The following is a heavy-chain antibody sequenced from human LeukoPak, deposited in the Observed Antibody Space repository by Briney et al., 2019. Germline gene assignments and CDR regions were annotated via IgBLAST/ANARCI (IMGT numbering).Heavy chain of an antibody. CDR2: IYYSGST. D-gene: IGHD3-9*01. Sequence: KSSETLSLTCTVSGGSISSGGYYWSWIRQHPGKGLEWIGYIYYSGSTYYNPSLESRVTISVDTSKNQFSLKLSSVTAADTAVYYCARGDFDWLLSLWDAFDIWGQGTMVTVSS. CDR3: ARGDFDWLLSLWDAFDI. CDR1: GGSISSGGYY. V-gene: IGHV4-31*03. J-gene: IGHJ3*02.